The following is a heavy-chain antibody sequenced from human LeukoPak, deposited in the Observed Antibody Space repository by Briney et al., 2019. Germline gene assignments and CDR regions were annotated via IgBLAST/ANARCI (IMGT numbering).Heavy chain of an antibody. CDR3: ARHPELYFFDY. Sequence: SETLSLTCAVYGGSISSYYWSWIRQPPGKGLEWIGYSTNYNPSLKSRVTMSADTSKNQVSLTLSSVTAADTAVYYCARHPELYFFDYWGQGTLVTVSS. CDR2: ST. V-gene: IGHV4-59*08. D-gene: IGHD3-10*01. J-gene: IGHJ4*02. CDR1: GGSISSYY.